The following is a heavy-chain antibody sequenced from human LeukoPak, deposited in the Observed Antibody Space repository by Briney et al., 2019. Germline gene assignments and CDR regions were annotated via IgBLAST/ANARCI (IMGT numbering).Heavy chain of an antibody. J-gene: IGHJ4*02. D-gene: IGHD2-2*01. Sequence: SVKVSCKASGGTFISYEISWVRQAPGQGLEWMGGIIPMFGTAKYAQKFQGRVTITADKSTSTAYMELSSLRSEDTAVYYCASGTTDIVVVPATLRNYYFDYWGQGTLVTVSS. CDR3: ASGTTDIVVVPATLRNYYFDY. CDR2: IIPMFGTA. V-gene: IGHV1-69*06. CDR1: GGTFISYE.